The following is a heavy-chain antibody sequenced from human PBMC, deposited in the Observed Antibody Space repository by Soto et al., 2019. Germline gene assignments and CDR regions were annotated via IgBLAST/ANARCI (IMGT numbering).Heavy chain of an antibody. CDR1: GGTFNSYA. Sequence: QVQLVQSGAEVKKPGSSVKVSCKASGGTFNSYALTWVRQAPGHGLEWMGGIIPIFRSTNYAQKFQGRVTITASRSTSTAFMERSSLRSEATAVYYCAIVLHPPYGIGGRSLYWDFDLWGRGTLVTLPP. J-gene: IGHJ2*01. D-gene: IGHD2-8*01. CDR2: IIPIFRST. V-gene: IGHV1-69*06. CDR3: AIVLHPPYGIGGRSLYWDFDL.